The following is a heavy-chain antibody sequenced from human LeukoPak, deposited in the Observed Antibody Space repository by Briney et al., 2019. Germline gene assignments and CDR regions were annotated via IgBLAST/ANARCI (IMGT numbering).Heavy chain of an antibody. D-gene: IGHD6-13*01. CDR2: IYYSGST. CDR3: ARGSSEFRFWGSSWLRSYYFDY. J-gene: IGHJ4*02. V-gene: IGHV4-30-4*07. Sequence: SQTLSLTCAVSGGSISSGGYSWSWIRQPPEKGLEWIGYIYYSGSTYYNPSLKSRVTISVDTSKNQFSLKLSSVTAADTAVYYCARGSSEFRFWGSSWLRSYYFDYWGQGTLVTVSS. CDR1: GGSISSGGYS.